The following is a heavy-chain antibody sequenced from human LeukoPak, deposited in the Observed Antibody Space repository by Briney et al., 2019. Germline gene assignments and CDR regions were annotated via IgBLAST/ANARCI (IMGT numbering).Heavy chain of an antibody. CDR1: GYTFINYG. V-gene: IGHV1-18*01. J-gene: IGHJ4*02. Sequence: ASVKVSCKASGYTFINYGINWVRQAPGQGLEWMGWINAYNGNTNYAQKVQGRVTMTTDTSASTAYMELRSLRSDDTAVYYCARGGYSNYVDYWGQETLVTVSS. CDR3: ARGGYSNYVDY. D-gene: IGHD4-11*01. CDR2: INAYNGNT.